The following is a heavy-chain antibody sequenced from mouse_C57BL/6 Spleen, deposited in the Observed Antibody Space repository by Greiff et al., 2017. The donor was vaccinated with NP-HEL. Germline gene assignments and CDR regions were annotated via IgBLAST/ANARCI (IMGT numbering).Heavy chain of an antibody. V-gene: IGHV1-59*01. J-gene: IGHJ2*01. CDR2: IDPSDSYT. D-gene: IGHD2-2*01. CDR1: GYTFTSYW. CDR3: ARMDGYAGY. Sequence: QVQLQQPGAELVRPGTSVKLSCKASGYTFTSYWMHWVKQRPGQGLEWIGVIDPSDSYTNYNQKFKGKATLTVDTSSSTAYMQLSSLTSEDSAVYYCARMDGYAGYWGQGTTLTVSS.